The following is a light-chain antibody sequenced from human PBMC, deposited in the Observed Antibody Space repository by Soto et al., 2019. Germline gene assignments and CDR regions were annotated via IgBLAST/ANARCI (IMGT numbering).Light chain of an antibody. CDR1: SSDIGLYTF. Sequence: QSALTQPASVSGSPGQSITIPCTGSSSDIGLYTFVSWYQQHPGKAPKLLIYDVSYRPSGISDRFSGSKSGNTASLTISGLQPEDYADYYCSSYGATITLFGGGTKLTVL. CDR3: SSYGATITL. J-gene: IGLJ2*01. V-gene: IGLV2-14*03. CDR2: DVS.